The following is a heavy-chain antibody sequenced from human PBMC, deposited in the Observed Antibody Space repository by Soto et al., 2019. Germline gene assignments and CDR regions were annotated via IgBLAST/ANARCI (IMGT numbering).Heavy chain of an antibody. Sequence: QLQLQESGSGLVKPSQTLSLTCAVSGGSISSGGYSWSWIRQPPGKGLEWIGYIYHSGSTYYNPSLKSRVTISVDMSKNQLSLKLSSVTAADTAVYYCARGPKNYYYYDGMDVWGQGTTVTVSS. CDR3: ARGPKNYYYYDGMDV. CDR2: IYHSGST. J-gene: IGHJ6*02. V-gene: IGHV4-30-2*01. CDR1: GGSISSGGYS.